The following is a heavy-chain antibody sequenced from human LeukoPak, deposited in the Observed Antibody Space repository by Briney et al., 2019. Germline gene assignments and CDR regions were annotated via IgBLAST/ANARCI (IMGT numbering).Heavy chain of an antibody. CDR1: GYTFTSYD. V-gene: IGHV1-18*01. CDR2: ISAYNGNT. Sequence: ASVKVSCKASGYTFTSYDINWVRQATGQGLEWMGWISAYNGNTNYAQKLQGRVTMTTDTSTSTAYMELRSLRSDDTAVYYCARVGWFHYGMDVWGQGTTVTVSS. CDR3: ARVGWFHYGMDV. J-gene: IGHJ6*02. D-gene: IGHD6-19*01.